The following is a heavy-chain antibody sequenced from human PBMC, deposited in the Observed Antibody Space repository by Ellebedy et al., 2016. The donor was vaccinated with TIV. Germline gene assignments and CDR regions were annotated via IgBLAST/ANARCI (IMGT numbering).Heavy chain of an antibody. CDR3: ARDREPPYGMDV. CDR1: GDSIGSFS. D-gene: IGHD1-26*01. V-gene: IGHV4-59*01. Sequence: MPSETLSLTCTVSGDSIGSFSWSWIRQPPGRGLPWIGYISDSGSTNYNPSLKSRVTLSVDTSTNQLSLKLSPATAADTAAYFCARDREPPYGMDVWGQGTTVTVSS. J-gene: IGHJ6*02. CDR2: ISDSGST.